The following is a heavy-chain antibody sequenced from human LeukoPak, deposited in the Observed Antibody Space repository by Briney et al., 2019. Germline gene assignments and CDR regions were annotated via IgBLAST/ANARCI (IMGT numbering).Heavy chain of an antibody. CDR2: ISASASTK. CDR1: GFTFSDYY. Sequence: PGGSLRLSCAASGFTFSDYYMSWIRQAPGKGLEWVSYISASASTKSYADSVEGRFAISRDNAKDSLYLQMNSLRAEDTAVYYCARERVLTGSPYYFDYWGQGTLVTVSS. CDR3: ARERVLTGSPYYFDY. V-gene: IGHV3-11*04. J-gene: IGHJ4*02. D-gene: IGHD3-9*01.